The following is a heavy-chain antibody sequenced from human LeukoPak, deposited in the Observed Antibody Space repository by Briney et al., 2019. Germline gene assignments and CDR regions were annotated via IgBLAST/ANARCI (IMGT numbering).Heavy chain of an antibody. D-gene: IGHD6-19*01. CDR2: IYYSGST. Sequence: PSETLSLTCTVSGGSISSYYWSWIRQPPGKGLERIGYIYYSGSTNYNPSLKSRVTISVDTSKNQFSLKLNSVTAADTAVYYCARDLWAYSYSSGWNYWGQGTLVTVSS. V-gene: IGHV4-59*01. CDR3: ARDLWAYSYSSGWNY. CDR1: GGSISSYY. J-gene: IGHJ4*02.